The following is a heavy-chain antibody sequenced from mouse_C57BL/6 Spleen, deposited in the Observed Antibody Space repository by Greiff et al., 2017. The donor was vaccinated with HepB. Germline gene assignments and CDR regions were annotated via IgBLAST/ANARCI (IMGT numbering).Heavy chain of an antibody. CDR2: INPNNGGT. CDR3: ARSGATVVAHWYFDV. V-gene: IGHV1-22*01. D-gene: IGHD1-1*01. CDR1: GYTFTDYN. J-gene: IGHJ1*03. Sequence: VQLKQSGPELVKPGASVKMSCKASGYTFTDYNMHWVKQSHGKSLEWIGYINPNNGGTSYNQKFKGKATLTVNKSSSTAYMELRSLTSEDSAVYYCARSGATVVAHWYFDVWGTGTTVTDSS.